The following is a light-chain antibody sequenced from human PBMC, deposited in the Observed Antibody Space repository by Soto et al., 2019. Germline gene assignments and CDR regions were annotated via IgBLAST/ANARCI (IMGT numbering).Light chain of an antibody. CDR1: QSVDSF. CDR2: GAS. CDR3: PPHGASGT. V-gene: IGKV3D-15*02. J-gene: IGKJ4*02. Sequence: EPVMMQTPRTRAVSGERGAIGARRASQSVDSFLAWYQQKPGQAPRLLIYGASNRATGIPDRFSGSGTGPTFSLPLSRLACEAFVVYYGPPHGASGTLARGTKVDIK.